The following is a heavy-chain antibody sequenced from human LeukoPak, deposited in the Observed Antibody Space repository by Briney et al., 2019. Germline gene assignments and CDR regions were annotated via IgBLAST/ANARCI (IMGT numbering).Heavy chain of an antibody. CDR2: ISYDGSNK. V-gene: IGHV3-30*03. CDR1: GFTFSSYG. Sequence: GGSLRLSCAASGFTFSSYGMHWVRQAPGKGLEWVAVISYDGSNKYYADSVKGRFTISRDNSKNTLYLQMNSLRAEDTAVYYCATHSSVAGHLFDYWGQGTLVTVSS. J-gene: IGHJ4*02. CDR3: ATHSSVAGHLFDY. D-gene: IGHD6-19*01.